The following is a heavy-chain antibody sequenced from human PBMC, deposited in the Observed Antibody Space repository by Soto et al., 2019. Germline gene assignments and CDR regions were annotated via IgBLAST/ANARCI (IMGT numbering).Heavy chain of an antibody. D-gene: IGHD3-22*01. J-gene: IGHJ4*02. CDR2: IDYSGRT. V-gene: IGHV4-38-2*01. CDR1: GYLISSGYY. Sequence: SETLSLTCSVSGYLISSGYYWGWVRQTPGKGLEWLGSIDYSGRTYKNPSLKSRVSASVDLSKNQFSLNLRSVTAADTAVYFCERHLSSGYDSYYFDYWGQGTLATVYS. CDR3: ERHLSSGYDSYYFDY.